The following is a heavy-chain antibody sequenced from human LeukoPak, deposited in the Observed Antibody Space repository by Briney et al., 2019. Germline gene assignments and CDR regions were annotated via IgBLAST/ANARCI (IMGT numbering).Heavy chain of an antibody. D-gene: IGHD3-3*01. Sequence: GGSLRLSCAASGFTFSSYWMNWVRQVPGKGLVWVSRIASDGNNRDYADSVKGRFTISRDIAKNTLYLQMNSLRAEDTGVYYCAKDHYWSIDYWGRGTLVTVSS. CDR1: GFTFSSYW. CDR2: IASDGNNR. J-gene: IGHJ4*02. V-gene: IGHV3-74*01. CDR3: AKDHYWSIDY.